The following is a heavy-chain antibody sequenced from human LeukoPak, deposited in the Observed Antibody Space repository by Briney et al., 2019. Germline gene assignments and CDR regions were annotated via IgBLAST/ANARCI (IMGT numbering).Heavy chain of an antibody. CDR1: GFTYSIYW. D-gene: IGHD3-10*02. Sequence: GGSLRLSCAASGFTYSIYWMSWVRQAPGKGLDWVSSISGGSFYIYYADSVKGRFTVSRDDAKNSVYLQMNSLRDEDTAIYYCTAGHAILGSTCSAYWGQGTLLTVSS. CDR2: ISGGSFYI. V-gene: IGHV3-21*01. CDR3: TAGHAILGSTCSAY. J-gene: IGHJ4*02.